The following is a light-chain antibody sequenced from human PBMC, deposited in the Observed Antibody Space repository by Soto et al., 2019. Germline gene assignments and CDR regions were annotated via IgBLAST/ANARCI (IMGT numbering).Light chain of an antibody. CDR3: NSYGSTSTRYV. CDR1: RSDVGGYNY. V-gene: IGLV2-14*01. CDR2: EVS. J-gene: IGLJ1*01. Sequence: QSALTQPASVSGSPGQSITISCTGTRSDVGGYNYVSWYQQHPGKAPKLMIYEVSNRPSGVSNRFSGSKSGNTPSLTISGLQAEDEADYFCNSYGSTSTRYVFGTGTKLTVL.